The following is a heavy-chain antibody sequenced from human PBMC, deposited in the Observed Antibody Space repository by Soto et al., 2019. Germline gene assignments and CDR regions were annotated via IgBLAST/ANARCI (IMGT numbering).Heavy chain of an antibody. Sequence: ASVKVSCKASGYTFTSYYMHWVRQAPGQGLEWMGIINPSGGSTSYAQKFQGRVTMTGDTSTSTVYMELSSLRSEDTAVYYCARDKRSSGWYALYEYYGMDVWGQGTTVTVSS. J-gene: IGHJ6*02. CDR1: GYTFTSYY. CDR2: INPSGGST. CDR3: ARDKRSSGWYALYEYYGMDV. D-gene: IGHD6-19*01. V-gene: IGHV1-46*01.